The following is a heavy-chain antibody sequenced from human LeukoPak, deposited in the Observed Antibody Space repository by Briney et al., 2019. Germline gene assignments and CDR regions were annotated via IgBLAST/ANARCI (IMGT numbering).Heavy chain of an antibody. CDR3: ARGVRSDCYSCFDY. V-gene: IGHV1-69*01. Sequence: SVRVSCKASGGTFSSYAISWVRQAPGQGLEWMGGIIPIFGTANYAQKFQGRVTITADESTSTAYMELSSLRSEDTAVYYCARGVRSDCYSCFDYWGQGTLVTVSS. CDR2: IIPIFGTA. J-gene: IGHJ4*02. CDR1: GGTFSSYA. D-gene: IGHD2-15*01.